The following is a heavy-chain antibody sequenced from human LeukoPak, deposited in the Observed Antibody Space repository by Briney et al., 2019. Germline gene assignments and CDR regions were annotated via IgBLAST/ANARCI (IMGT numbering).Heavy chain of an antibody. V-gene: IGHV4-34*01. J-gene: IGHJ4*02. CDR1: GGSFSGYY. D-gene: IGHD5-12*01. Sequence: SETLSLTCAVYGGSFSGYYWSWIRQPPGKGLEWIGEINHSGSTNYNPSLKSRVTISVDTSKNQFPLKLSSVTAADTAVYYCARRGYDRGGFDYWGQGTLVTVSS. CDR2: INHSGST. CDR3: ARRGYDRGGFDY.